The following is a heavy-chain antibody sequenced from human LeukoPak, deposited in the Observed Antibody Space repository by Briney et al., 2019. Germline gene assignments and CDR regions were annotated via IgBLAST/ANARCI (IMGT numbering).Heavy chain of an antibody. CDR1: GFTFNIYV. CDR3: AKVGPPYSSGWSIEFDY. V-gene: IGHV3-23*01. J-gene: IGHJ4*02. D-gene: IGHD6-19*01. Sequence: GGSLRLSCAASGFTFNIYVMTWVRQAPGKGREWVSAIGDRVSDTYYADPVKGRFTISRDNSKYTLYLQMNSLRAEDTAVYYCAKVGPPYSSGWSIEFDYWGRGTLVTVSS. CDR2: IGDRVSDT.